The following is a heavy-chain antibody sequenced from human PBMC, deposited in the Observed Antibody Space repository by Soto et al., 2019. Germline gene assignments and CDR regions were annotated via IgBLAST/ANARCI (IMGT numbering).Heavy chain of an antibody. CDR1: GFTFSSYA. Sequence: PGGSLRLSCAASGFTFSSYAMSWVRQAPGKGLEWVSAISGSGGSTYYADSVKGRFTISRDNSMNTLYLQMNSLRAEDTAVYYCARFGPHPYVHFDDWGQGTLVTVSS. CDR2: ISGSGGST. D-gene: IGHD3-10*02. J-gene: IGHJ4*02. CDR3: ARFGPHPYVHFDD. V-gene: IGHV3-23*01.